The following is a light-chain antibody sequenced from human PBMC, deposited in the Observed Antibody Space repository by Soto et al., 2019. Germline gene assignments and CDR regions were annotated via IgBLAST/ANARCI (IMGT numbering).Light chain of an antibody. CDR3: QQANSVPST. Sequence: DIQMTQSPSSVSASVGDRVTITCRASQGISAWVAWYQQKPGKAPKLLIYAASSLQSGVPSRFSGSGFGTEFPLTISSLQPEDFATCYSQQANSVPSTFGQGTRLEMK. CDR2: AAS. V-gene: IGKV1D-12*01. CDR1: QGISAW. J-gene: IGKJ5*01.